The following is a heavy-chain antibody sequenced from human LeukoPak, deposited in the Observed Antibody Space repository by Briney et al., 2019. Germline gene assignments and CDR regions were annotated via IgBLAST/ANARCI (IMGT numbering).Heavy chain of an antibody. CDR3: ATSYGSGSYYNNPYYFDY. Sequence: GGSLRLSCAASGFTFSTYGMHWVRQAPGKGLQWVAVISYDGGNKYYADSVKGRFTISRDNSKNTLYLQMNSLRAEDTAVYYCATSYGSGSYYNNPYYFDYWGQGTLVTVSS. CDR1: GFTFSTYG. V-gene: IGHV3-30*03. CDR2: ISYDGGNK. D-gene: IGHD3-10*01. J-gene: IGHJ4*02.